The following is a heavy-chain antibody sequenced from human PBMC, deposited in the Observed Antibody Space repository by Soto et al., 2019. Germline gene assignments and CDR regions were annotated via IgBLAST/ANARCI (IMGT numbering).Heavy chain of an antibody. V-gene: IGHV1-18*01. CDR3: AAEYGSGSYSAYYYYGMDV. D-gene: IGHD3-10*01. Sequence: ASVKVSCKASGYTFTSYGISWVRQAPGQGLEWMGWISAYNGNTNYAQKFQERVTITRDMSTSTAYMELSSLRSEDTAVYYCAAEYGSGSYSAYYYYGMDVWGQGTTVTVSS. CDR1: GYTFTSYG. J-gene: IGHJ6*02. CDR2: ISAYNGNT.